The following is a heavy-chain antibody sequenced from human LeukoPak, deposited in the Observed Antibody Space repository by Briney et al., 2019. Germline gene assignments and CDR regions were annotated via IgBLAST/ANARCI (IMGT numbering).Heavy chain of an antibody. Sequence: SETLSLTCTVSGGSISSSSYYWGWIRQPPGKGLEWIGSIYYSGSTYYNPSLKSRVTISVNTSKNQFSLMLSSVSAADTAVYYSAPSSWYNWFDPWCQGTLVTVSS. V-gene: IGHV4-39*01. J-gene: IGHJ5*02. CDR2: IYYSGST. CDR3: APSSWYNWFDP. D-gene: IGHD6-13*01. CDR1: GGSISSSSYY.